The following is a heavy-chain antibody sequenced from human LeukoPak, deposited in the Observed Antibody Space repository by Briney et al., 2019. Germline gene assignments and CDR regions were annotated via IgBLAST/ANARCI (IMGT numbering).Heavy chain of an antibody. CDR1: GFTFDDYA. J-gene: IGHJ4*02. CDR3: ASHVTYYYDSSGYYHGGFDY. Sequence: GRSLRLSCAASGFTFDDYAMHWVRQAPGKGLEWVSGISWNSGSIGYVDSVKGRFTISRDNAKNSLYLQMNSLRAEDTAVYYCASHVTYYYDSSGYYHGGFDYWGQGTLVTVSS. D-gene: IGHD3-22*01. V-gene: IGHV3-9*01. CDR2: ISWNSGSI.